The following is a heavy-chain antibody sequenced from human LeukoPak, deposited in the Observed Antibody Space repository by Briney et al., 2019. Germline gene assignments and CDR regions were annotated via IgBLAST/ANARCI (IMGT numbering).Heavy chain of an antibody. V-gene: IGHV3-30-3*01. CDR3: ARASLLTGGELDY. CDR2: ISYDGSNK. Sequence: GRSLRLSCAAPGFTFSSYAMHWVRQAPGKGLEWVAVISYDGSNKYYADSVKGRFTISRDNSKNTLYLQMNSLRAEDTAVYYCARASLLTGGELDYWGQGTLVTVSS. CDR1: GFTFSSYA. D-gene: IGHD7-27*01. J-gene: IGHJ4*02.